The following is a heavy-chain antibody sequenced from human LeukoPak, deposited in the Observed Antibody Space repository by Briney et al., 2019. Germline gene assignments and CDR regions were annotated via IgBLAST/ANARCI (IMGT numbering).Heavy chain of an antibody. J-gene: IGHJ4*02. CDR1: GFTFSTYY. Sequence: GGSLRLSCAASGFTFSTYYMNWVRQAPGKGLEWVSSITTSSSYIYYADSVKGRFTISRDNAKNSLYLQMNSLRAEDTAVYYCARDLGGYSYGSHFDYWGQGTLVTVSS. V-gene: IGHV3-21*01. CDR3: ARDLGGYSYGSHFDY. CDR2: ITTSSSYI. D-gene: IGHD5-18*01.